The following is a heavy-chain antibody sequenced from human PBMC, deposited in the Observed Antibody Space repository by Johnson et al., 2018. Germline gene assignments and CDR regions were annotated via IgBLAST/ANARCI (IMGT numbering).Heavy chain of an antibody. D-gene: IGHD4-23*01. CDR3: AKGDHGGNAGAWDI. V-gene: IGHV3-30*18. Sequence: QVQLVQSGGGLVKPGGSLRLSCVASGLTFSSYSMTWVRQAPGKGLEWVAIISFDGSKKNFVDSVKGRFTISRDNSKNTLYLQMNVLRGEDTAGYFGAKGDHGGNAGAWDIWGQGTMVTVSS. CDR1: GLTFSSYS. J-gene: IGHJ3*02. CDR2: ISFDGSKK.